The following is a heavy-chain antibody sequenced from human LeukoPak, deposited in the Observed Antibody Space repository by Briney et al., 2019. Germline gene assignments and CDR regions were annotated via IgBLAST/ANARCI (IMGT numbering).Heavy chain of an antibody. Sequence: SETLSLTCTVSGGSISSSSYYWGWIRQPPGKGLEWIGSIYYSGSTYYNPSLKSRVTISVGTSKNQFSLKPSSVTAADTAVYYCARDRITMVRGLYYMDVWGKGTTVTVSS. D-gene: IGHD3-10*01. J-gene: IGHJ6*03. CDR1: GGSISSSSYY. CDR3: ARDRITMVRGLYYMDV. CDR2: IYYSGST. V-gene: IGHV4-39*07.